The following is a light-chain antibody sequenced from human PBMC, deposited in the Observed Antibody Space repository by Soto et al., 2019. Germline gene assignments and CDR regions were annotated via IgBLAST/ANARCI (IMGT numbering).Light chain of an antibody. CDR1: IIDVGGYNY. J-gene: IGLJ1*01. CDR3: SSYAGSSNV. CDR2: EVN. Sequence: QSALTQPPSASRSPGQSVAISCTGTIIDVGGYNYVSWYQQHPGKAPKLMIYEVNKRPSGVPDRFSGSKSGNTASLTVSGLQAEDEADYYCSSYAGSSNVFGTGTKVTVL. V-gene: IGLV2-8*02.